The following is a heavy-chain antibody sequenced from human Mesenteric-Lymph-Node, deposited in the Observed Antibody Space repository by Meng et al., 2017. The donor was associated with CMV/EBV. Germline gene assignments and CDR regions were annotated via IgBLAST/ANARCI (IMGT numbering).Heavy chain of an antibody. D-gene: IGHD4-17*01. V-gene: IGHV3-23*01. CDR3: AKDHGPGDSYKYGMDV. CDR1: GFTFDTYA. CDR2: VSGSGGST. J-gene: IGHJ6*02. Sequence: GESLKISCAASGFTFDTYAMSWVRQAPGKGLEWVSGVSGSGGSTQYADSVKGRFTISRDNSKNTLYLQMNSLRAEDTAVYYCAKDHGPGDSYKYGMDVWGQGTTVTVSS.